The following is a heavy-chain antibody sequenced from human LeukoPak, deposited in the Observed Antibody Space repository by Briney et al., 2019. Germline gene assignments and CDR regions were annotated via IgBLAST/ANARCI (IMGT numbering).Heavy chain of an antibody. V-gene: IGHV1-18*01. Sequence: ASVKVSCKASGYTLTNYGISWVRQAPGQGLEWMGWISAYNGNTNHAQKFQGRVTMTTDTSTSTAYIELRSLRSDDTAVYYCARDQGQRRDVYNFWWEDWGQGTLVTVSS. CDR2: ISAYNGNT. J-gene: IGHJ4*02. D-gene: IGHD5-24*01. CDR1: GYTLTNYG. CDR3: ARDQGQRRDVYNFWWED.